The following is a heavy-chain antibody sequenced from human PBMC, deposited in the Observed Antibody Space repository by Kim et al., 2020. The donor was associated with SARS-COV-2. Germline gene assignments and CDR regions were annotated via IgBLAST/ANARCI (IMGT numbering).Heavy chain of an antibody. Sequence: SETLSLTCTVSGGSISSYYWSWIRQPPGKGLEWIGYIYYSGSTNYNPSLKSRVTISVDTSKNQFSLKLSSVTAADTAVYYCAREGSSGWFDYWGQGTLVT. V-gene: IGHV4-59*01. J-gene: IGHJ4*02. CDR1: GGSISSYY. CDR3: AREGSSGWFDY. CDR2: IYYSGST. D-gene: IGHD6-19*01.